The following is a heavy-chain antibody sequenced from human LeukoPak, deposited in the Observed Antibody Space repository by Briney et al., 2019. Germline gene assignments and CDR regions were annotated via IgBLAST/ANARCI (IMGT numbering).Heavy chain of an antibody. Sequence: PGRSLRLSCAASRFTFSSYGMHWIRQAPGKGLEWVAVISYDGSNKYYADSVKGRLTISRDNSGDSLYLQMNSLRDDDTSMYYCARDASALYWGRGTLVTVSS. CDR1: RFTFSSYG. CDR2: ISYDGSNK. V-gene: IGHV3-30*03. J-gene: IGHJ4*02. CDR3: ARDASALY. D-gene: IGHD6-19*01.